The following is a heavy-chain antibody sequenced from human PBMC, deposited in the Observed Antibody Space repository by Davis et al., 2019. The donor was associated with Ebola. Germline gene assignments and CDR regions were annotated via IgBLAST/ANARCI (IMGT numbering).Heavy chain of an antibody. V-gene: IGHV3-48*02. D-gene: IGHD3-10*01. CDR3: ARDRPYYYGSGSYYDY. Sequence: GESLKISCAASGFTFSSYSMNWVRQAPGKGLEWVSYISSSSSTIYYADSVKGRFTISRDNAKNSLYLQMNSLRDEDTAVYYCARDRPYYYGSGSYYDYWGQGTLVTVSS. CDR1: GFTFSSYS. J-gene: IGHJ4*02. CDR2: ISSSSSTI.